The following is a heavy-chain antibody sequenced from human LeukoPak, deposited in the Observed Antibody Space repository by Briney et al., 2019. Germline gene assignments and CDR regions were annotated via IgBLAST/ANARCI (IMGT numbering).Heavy chain of an antibody. J-gene: IGHJ4*02. CDR3: ARVRYGSGETFDY. Sequence: NPSETLSLTCTVSGGSISSYYWSWVRQPPGSRLEWIGYIYFSGKTNYNPSLKSRVTISVDTFKNQFFLNLTSVTAADTAFYYCARVRYGSGETFDYWGQGTLVTVSS. CDR1: GGSISSYY. D-gene: IGHD3-10*01. CDR2: IYFSGKT. V-gene: IGHV4-59*01.